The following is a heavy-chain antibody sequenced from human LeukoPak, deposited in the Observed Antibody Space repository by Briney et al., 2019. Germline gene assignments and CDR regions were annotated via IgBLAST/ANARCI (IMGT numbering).Heavy chain of an antibody. Sequence: GGSLRLSCAASGFIFTTSGMNWVRQAPGKGLEWLAYISDTGHTIYYADSVKGRFTVSRDNAKNLLFLQMRRLRDDDTAVYYCSRARWVVREIGHYWDQGTMVTVSS. CDR2: ISDTGHTI. CDR3: SRARWVVREIGHY. V-gene: IGHV3-48*02. D-gene: IGHD3-10*02. J-gene: IGHJ4*02. CDR1: GFIFTTSG.